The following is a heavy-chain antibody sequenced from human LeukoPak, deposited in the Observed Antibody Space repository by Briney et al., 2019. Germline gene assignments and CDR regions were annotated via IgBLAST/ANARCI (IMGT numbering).Heavy chain of an antibody. J-gene: IGHJ4*02. CDR1: GGSISSGGYY. V-gene: IGHV4-30-2*01. CDR2: IYHSGST. D-gene: IGHD2-2*01. CDR3: ARHRRSGKAPAGHYFDY. Sequence: SETLSLTCTVSGGSISSGGYYWSWIRQPPGKGLEWIGYIYHSGSTYYNPSLKSRVTISVDTSKNQFSLKLSSVTAADTAVYYCARHRRSGKAPAGHYFDYWGQGTLVTVSS.